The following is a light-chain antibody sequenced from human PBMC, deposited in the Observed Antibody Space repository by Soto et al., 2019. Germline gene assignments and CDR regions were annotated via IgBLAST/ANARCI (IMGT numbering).Light chain of an antibody. CDR3: QHYGSSPIFQ. CDR1: RSISDSY. CDR2: GTS. V-gene: IGKV3-20*01. Sequence: LTQSPATLSLSPGETATLSCRASRSISDSYLFWYQQKPGQAPRLLIYGTSIRATGVSDRVSGSGSGTDFTLTISRLEPEDVAVYYCQHYGSSPIFQFGQGTKV. J-gene: IGKJ1*01.